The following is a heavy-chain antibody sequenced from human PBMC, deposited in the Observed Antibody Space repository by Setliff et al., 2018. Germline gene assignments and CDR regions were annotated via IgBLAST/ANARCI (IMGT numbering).Heavy chain of an antibody. CDR2: ISAYNGNT. J-gene: IGHJ4*02. Sequence: GASVKVSCKAPGYTFTSYGISWVRQAPGQGLEWMGWISAYNGNTNYAQKLQGRVTMTTDTSTSTAYMELRSLRSDDTAVYYCARWYSSSWHLGNDYWGQGTLVTVSS. V-gene: IGHV1-18*01. D-gene: IGHD6-13*01. CDR3: ARWYSSSWHLGNDY. CDR1: GYTFTSYG.